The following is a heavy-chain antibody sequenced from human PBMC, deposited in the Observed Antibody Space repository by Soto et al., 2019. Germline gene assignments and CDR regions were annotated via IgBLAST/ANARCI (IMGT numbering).Heavy chain of an antibody. J-gene: IGHJ4*02. CDR1: GFTFDDYA. V-gene: IGHV3-43D*03. CDR3: AKDIYADYYGSGSYLDY. D-gene: IGHD3-10*01. CDR2: ISWDGGST. Sequence: GGSLRLSCAASGFTFDDYAMHWVRQAPGKGLEWVSLISWDGGSTYYADSVKGRFTISRDNSKNSLYLQMNSLRAEDAAVYYFAKDIYADYYGSGSYLDYWGQGTLVTVSS.